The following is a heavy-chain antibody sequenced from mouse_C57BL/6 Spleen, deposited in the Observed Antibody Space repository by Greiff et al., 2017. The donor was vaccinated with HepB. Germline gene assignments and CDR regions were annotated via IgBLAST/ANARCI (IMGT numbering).Heavy chain of an antibody. Sequence: VHVKQSGPELVKPGASVKISCKASGYSFTDYNMNWVKQSNGKSLEWIGVINPNYGTTSYNQKFKGKATLTVDQSSSTAYMQLNSLTSEDSAVYYCARRGQYGNYVDYWGQGTTLTVSS. CDR2: INPNYGTT. D-gene: IGHD2-10*02. V-gene: IGHV1-39*01. J-gene: IGHJ2*01. CDR3: ARRGQYGNYVDY. CDR1: GYSFTDYN.